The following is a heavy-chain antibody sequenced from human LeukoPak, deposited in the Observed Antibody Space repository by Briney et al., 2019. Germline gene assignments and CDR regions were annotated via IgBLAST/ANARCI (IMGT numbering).Heavy chain of an antibody. CDR2: IYPGDSDT. Sequence: GASLQISCKGSGYSFTSYWIGWVRQMPGKGLEWMGIIYPGDSDTRYSPSFQGQVTISADKSISTAYLQWSSLKASDTAMYYCARLRPTGTTPKGVNWFDPWGQGTLVTVSS. V-gene: IGHV5-51*01. CDR3: ARLRPTGTTPKGVNWFDP. D-gene: IGHD1-1*01. CDR1: GYSFTSYW. J-gene: IGHJ5*02.